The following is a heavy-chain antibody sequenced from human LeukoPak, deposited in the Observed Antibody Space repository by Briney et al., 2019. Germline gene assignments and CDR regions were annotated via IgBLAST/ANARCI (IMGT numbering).Heavy chain of an antibody. J-gene: IGHJ3*02. CDR3: AKLSTLGGNCGSLGAFDI. CDR2: ISGSGGST. D-gene: IGHD4-23*01. V-gene: IGHV3-23*01. CDR1: GFTFSSYA. Sequence: GGSLRLSCAASGFTFSSYAMSWVRQAPGKGLEWVSVISGSGGSTYYADSVKGRFTISRDNSRNTLYLQMNSLRAEDTAVYYCAKLSTLGGNCGSLGAFDIWGQGTLVTISS.